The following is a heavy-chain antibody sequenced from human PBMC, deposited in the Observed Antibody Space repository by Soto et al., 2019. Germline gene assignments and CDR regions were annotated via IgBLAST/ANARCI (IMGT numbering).Heavy chain of an antibody. J-gene: IGHJ6*02. CDR3: ARDRTYYYGSGSSYYYYGMDV. V-gene: IGHV3-72*01. CDR1: GFTFSDHY. D-gene: IGHD3-10*01. Sequence: GGSLRLSCAASGFTFSDHYMDWVRQAPGKGLEWVGRTRNKANSYTTEYAASVKGRFTISRDDSKNSLYLQMNSLKTEDTAVYYCARDRTYYYGSGSSYYYYGMDVWGQGTTVTVSS. CDR2: TRNKANSYTT.